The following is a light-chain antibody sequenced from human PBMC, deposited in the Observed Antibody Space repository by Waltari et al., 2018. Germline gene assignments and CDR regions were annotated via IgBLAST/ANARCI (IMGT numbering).Light chain of an antibody. Sequence: VVTQSPIFLPLSTGGRKTLSCGASQSVCVYLAWYQLKPGQAPRLLIYDASNRATGIPARFSGSGSGTDFTLTISSLEPEDFAVYYCQQRSNWPLTFGGGTKVDIK. V-gene: IGKV3-11*01. CDR3: QQRSNWPLT. CDR1: QSVCVY. J-gene: IGKJ4*01. CDR2: DAS.